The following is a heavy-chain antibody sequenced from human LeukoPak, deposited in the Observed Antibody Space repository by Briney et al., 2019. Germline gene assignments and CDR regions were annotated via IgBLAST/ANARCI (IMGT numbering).Heavy chain of an antibody. CDR3: ARDAYRRKGIFGLITVPNWFDP. CDR2: INPNTGVT. D-gene: IGHD3-3*01. J-gene: IGHJ5*02. CDR1: GYTFTSYY. V-gene: IGHV1-2*02. Sequence: GASVKVSCKASGYTFTSYYMHWVRQAPGQGLEWMGWINPNTGVTNITQRFQGRVTMTRDTSISTAYMGLSRLRSDDTAVYYCARDAYRRKGIFGLITVPNWFDPWGQGTLVTVSS.